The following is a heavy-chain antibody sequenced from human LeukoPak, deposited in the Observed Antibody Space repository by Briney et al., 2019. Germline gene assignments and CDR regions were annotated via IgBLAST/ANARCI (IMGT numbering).Heavy chain of an antibody. J-gene: IGHJ4*02. CDR2: IYYSGGT. CDR3: ARVSQPYSKIDY. V-gene: IGHV4-59*01. D-gene: IGHD6-13*01. CDR1: GDSISSYF. Sequence: NPSETLSLTCTVSGDSISSYFWSWLRQPPGKGLEWIGYIYYSGGTNYNPSLKSRVTISIDTSKNQFSLILNSVTAADTAVYYCARVSQPYSKIDYWGQGTLVTVSS.